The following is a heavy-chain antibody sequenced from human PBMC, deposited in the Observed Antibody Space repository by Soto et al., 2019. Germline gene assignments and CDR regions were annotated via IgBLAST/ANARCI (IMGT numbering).Heavy chain of an antibody. J-gene: IGHJ6*02. Sequence: ASVKVSCKAGGYTFSTYDINWVRQAPGQGLEWMGWMNPNSGDTGYAQKFLGRLTMTRDSSIRTVYMELSSLSSEDTAVYYCARVNYYGSGSYQDFFYFYALDVWGQGTTVTVSS. CDR2: MNPNSGDT. V-gene: IGHV1-8*01. D-gene: IGHD3-10*01. CDR3: ARVNYYGSGSYQDFFYFYALDV. CDR1: GYTFSTYD.